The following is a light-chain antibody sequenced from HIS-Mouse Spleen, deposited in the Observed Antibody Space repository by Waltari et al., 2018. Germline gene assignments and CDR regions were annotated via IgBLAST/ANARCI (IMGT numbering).Light chain of an antibody. CDR1: NLGSKS. CDR3: QVWDSSSDHVV. CDR2: DDS. J-gene: IGLJ2*01. Sequence: SYVLTQPLSVPVDPGKTARITCGGNNLGSKSVHWYQHKPGQAPELVVYDDSDRPSGIPERFSGSNSGNTATLTISRVEAGDEADYYCQVWDSSSDHVVFGGGTKLTVL. V-gene: IGLV3-21*03.